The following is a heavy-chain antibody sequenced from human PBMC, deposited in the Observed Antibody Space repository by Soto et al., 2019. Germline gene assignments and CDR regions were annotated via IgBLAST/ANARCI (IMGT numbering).Heavy chain of an antibody. CDR3: ARYDSSGYYWPYYYYGMDL. V-gene: IGHV3-30*03. CDR2: ISYDVTNK. D-gene: IGHD3-22*01. J-gene: IGHJ6*02. CDR1: GFSFSSYG. Sequence: PGGSLRLSCAASGFSFSSYGMHWVRQAPGKGLEWVAVISYDVTNKYYADSVKGRFTISRDNSKNTLYLQMNSLRAEDTAVYYCARYDSSGYYWPYYYYGMDLWGQGTTVTVSS.